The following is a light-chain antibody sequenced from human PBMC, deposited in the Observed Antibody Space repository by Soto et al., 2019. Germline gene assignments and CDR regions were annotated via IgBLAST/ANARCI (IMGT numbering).Light chain of an antibody. J-gene: IGKJ2*01. V-gene: IGKV3-15*01. CDR2: GAS. CDR1: QTIASN. Sequence: EIVMTQSPVSLSVSPGERATLSCRASQTIASNVAWYQQKPGQAPGLLIHGASTRATGVPARFSGSGSGTEFTLTISSLQSEDFAVYYCQQYHNWPPQYTFGQGTKLQMK. CDR3: QQYHNWPPQYT.